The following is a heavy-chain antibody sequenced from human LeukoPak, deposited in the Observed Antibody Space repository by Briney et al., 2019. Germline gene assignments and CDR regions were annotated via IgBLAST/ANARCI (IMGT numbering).Heavy chain of an antibody. D-gene: IGHD6-6*01. CDR2: IYYSGST. V-gene: IGHV4-39*01. CDR3: ARGRGIAARPIDY. CDR1: GGSISSSSYY. J-gene: IGHJ4*02. Sequence: ETLSLTCPVSGGSISSSSYYWGWIRQPPGKGLEWIGSIYYSGSTYYNPSLKSRVTISVDTSKNQFSLKLSSVTAADTAVYYCARGRGIAARPIDYWGQGTLVTVSS.